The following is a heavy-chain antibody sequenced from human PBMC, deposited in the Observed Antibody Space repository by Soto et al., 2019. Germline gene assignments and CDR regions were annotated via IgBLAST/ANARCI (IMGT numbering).Heavy chain of an antibody. Sequence: GASVKVSCKASGYTFTSYGISWVRQAPGQGLERMGWISAYNGNTNYAQKLQGRVTMTTDTSTSTAYMELRSLRSDDTAVYYCARAWFPVANYYYYVMYVWGQGTTVTGSS. V-gene: IGHV1-18*01. J-gene: IGHJ6*02. CDR1: GYTFTSYG. D-gene: IGHD2-15*01. CDR2: ISAYNGNT. CDR3: ARAWFPVANYYYYVMYV.